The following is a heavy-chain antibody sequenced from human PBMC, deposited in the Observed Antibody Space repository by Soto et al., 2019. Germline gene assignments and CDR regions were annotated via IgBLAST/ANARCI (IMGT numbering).Heavy chain of an antibody. CDR2: ISSSGSTI. V-gene: IGHV3-48*03. J-gene: IGHJ6*02. CDR1: GFTFSSYE. CDR3: ARDRWELLVLDPYYYGMDV. D-gene: IGHD1-26*01. Sequence: EVQLVESGGGLVQPGGSLRLSSAASGFTFSSYEMNWVRQAPGKGLEWVSYISSSGSTIYYADSVKGRFTISRDNAKNSLYLQMNSLRAEDTAVYYCARDRWELLVLDPYYYGMDVWGQGTTVTVSS.